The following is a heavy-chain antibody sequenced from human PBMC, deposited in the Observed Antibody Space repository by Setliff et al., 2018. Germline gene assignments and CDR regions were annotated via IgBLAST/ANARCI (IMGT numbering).Heavy chain of an antibody. V-gene: IGHV5-51*01. CDR1: GYKFNSHW. CDR2: IYPGDSDT. D-gene: IGHD6-6*01. CDR3: ARDSGSPLDY. J-gene: IGHJ4*02. Sequence: GESLKISCKGSGYKFNSHWIGWVRQMPGKGLEWMGIIYPGDSDTRYSPSFQGQVTMSADKSISTAYLQWSSLKASDTAIYYCARDSGSPLDYWGQGTLVTVSS.